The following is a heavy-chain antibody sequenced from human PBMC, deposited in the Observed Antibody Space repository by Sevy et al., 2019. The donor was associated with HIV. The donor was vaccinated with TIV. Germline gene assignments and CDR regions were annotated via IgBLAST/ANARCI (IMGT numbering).Heavy chain of an antibody. Sequence: SETLSLTCTVSGGSISSYYWSWIRQPPGKGLEWIGYIYYSGSTNYNPSLKSRVTISVDTSKNQFSLKLSSVTAADTDVYYCARGHYYGSADDYYYYMDVWGKGTTVFVSS. V-gene: IGHV4-59*01. CDR2: IYYSGST. CDR3: ARGHYYGSADDYYYYMDV. J-gene: IGHJ6*03. CDR1: GGSISSYY. D-gene: IGHD3-10*01.